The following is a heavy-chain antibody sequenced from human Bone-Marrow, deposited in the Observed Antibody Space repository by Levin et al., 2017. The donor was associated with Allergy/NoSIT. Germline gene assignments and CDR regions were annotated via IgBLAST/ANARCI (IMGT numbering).Heavy chain of an antibody. V-gene: IGHV3-7*04. CDR2: IKQDGSEK. J-gene: IGHJ4*02. D-gene: IGHD2-8*01. Sequence: GESLKISCAASGFSFSTYWMTWVRQAPGKGLEWVANIKQDGSEKYYVDSVKGRFIISRDNAKNSLYLQMNSPRAEDTAVYYCARLPYEWAFHYWGQGTLVTVSS. CDR1: GFSFSTYW. CDR3: ARLPYEWAFHY.